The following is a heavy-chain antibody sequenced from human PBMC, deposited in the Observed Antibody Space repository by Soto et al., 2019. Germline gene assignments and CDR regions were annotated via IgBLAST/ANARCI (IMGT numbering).Heavy chain of an antibody. J-gene: IGHJ4*02. V-gene: IGHV3-33*01. CDR2: IWYDGSNK. CDR1: GFTFSSYG. Sequence: QVQLVESGGGVVQPGRSLRLSCAASGFTFSSYGMHWVRQAPGKGLEWVAVIWYDGSNKYYADSVKGRFTISRDNSKNTLYLQMSSLRAEDTAGYYCARWGIAAGDYWGQGTLVTVSS. CDR3: ARWGIAAGDY. D-gene: IGHD6-13*01.